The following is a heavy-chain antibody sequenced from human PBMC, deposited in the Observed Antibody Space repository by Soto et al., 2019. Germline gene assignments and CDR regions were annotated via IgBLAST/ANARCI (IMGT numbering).Heavy chain of an antibody. J-gene: IGHJ4*02. CDR2: ISGSGGST. CDR3: AKRSRRYDSSGSLGDFDY. D-gene: IGHD3-22*01. CDR1: GFTFSSYA. Sequence: VGSLRLSCAASGFTFSSYAMSWVRQAPGKGLEWVSAISGSGGSTYYADSVKGRFTISRDNSKNTLYLQMNSLRAEDTAVYYCAKRSRRYDSSGSLGDFDYWGQGTLVTVSS. V-gene: IGHV3-23*01.